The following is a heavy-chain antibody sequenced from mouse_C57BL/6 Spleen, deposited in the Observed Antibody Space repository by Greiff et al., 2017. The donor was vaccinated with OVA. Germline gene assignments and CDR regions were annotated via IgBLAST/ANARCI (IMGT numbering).Heavy chain of an antibody. D-gene: IGHD1-1*01. CDR3: ARRGNYVDYAMDY. CDR1: GFTFSDYY. CDR2: INYDGSST. Sequence: DVQLQESEGGLVQPGSSLKLSCTASGFTFSDYYMAWVRQVPEKGLEWVANINYDGSSTYYLDSLKSRFIISRDNAKNILYLQMSSLKSEDTATYYCARRGNYVDYAMDYWGQGTSVTVSS. J-gene: IGHJ4*01. V-gene: IGHV5-16*01.